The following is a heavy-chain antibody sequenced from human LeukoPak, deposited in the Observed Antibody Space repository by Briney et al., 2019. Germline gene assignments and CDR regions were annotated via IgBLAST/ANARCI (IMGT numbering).Heavy chain of an antibody. J-gene: IGHJ4*02. V-gene: IGHV1-46*01. Sequence: ASVKVSCKASGYTFPSYFMHWVRQAPGQGLEWMGIINPTGGSTTYAQKFQGRVTMTRDTSTSTVYMELSSLRSDDTAIYYCARPRNPYSSSWPSFDYWGQGTLVTVSS. D-gene: IGHD6-13*01. CDR2: INPTGGST. CDR1: GYTFPSYF. CDR3: ARPRNPYSSSWPSFDY.